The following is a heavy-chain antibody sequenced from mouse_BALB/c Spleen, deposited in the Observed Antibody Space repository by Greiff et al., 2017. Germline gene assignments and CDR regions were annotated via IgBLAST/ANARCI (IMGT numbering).Heavy chain of an antibody. V-gene: IGHV7-3*02. CDR2: IRNKANGYTT. CDR1: GFTFTDYY. CDR3: ARETRMGSSYAMDY. J-gene: IGHJ4*01. D-gene: IGHD1-1*01. Sequence: EVMLVESGGGLVQPGGSLRLSCATSGFTFTDYYMSWVRQPPGKALEWLGFIRNKANGYTTEYSASVKGRFTISRDNSHSILYLQMNTLRAEDSATYYCARETRMGSSYAMDYWGQGTSVTVSS.